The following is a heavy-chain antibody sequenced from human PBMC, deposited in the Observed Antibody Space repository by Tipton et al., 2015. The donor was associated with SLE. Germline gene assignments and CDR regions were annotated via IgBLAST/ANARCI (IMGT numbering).Heavy chain of an antibody. J-gene: IGHJ4*02. CDR1: GGSISTNY. V-gene: IGHV4-59*08. D-gene: IGHD5-12*01. CDR2: ISDGGGT. Sequence: TLSLTCSVSGGSISTNYWIWIRQPPGKGLEWIGYISDGGGTNYNPSLKSRVTISIAPAKNQFSLKLTSVTAADTAVYYCARGGVGGYDYFDHWGQGTPVTVSS. CDR3: ARGGVGGYDYFDH.